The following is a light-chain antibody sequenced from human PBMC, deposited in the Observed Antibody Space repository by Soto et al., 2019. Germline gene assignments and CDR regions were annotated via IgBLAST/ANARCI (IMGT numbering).Light chain of an antibody. Sequence: QSVLTQPPSASGSPGQSVTISCTGTSSDVGGYNYVSWYQQHPGKAPKLMIYEVSEWPSGVPDRFSGSKSSNTASLTVSGLQAEDEADYYCSSYAGSNNFVFGTGTKSPS. J-gene: IGLJ1*01. CDR1: SSDVGGYNY. CDR3: SSYAGSNNFV. V-gene: IGLV2-8*01. CDR2: EVS.